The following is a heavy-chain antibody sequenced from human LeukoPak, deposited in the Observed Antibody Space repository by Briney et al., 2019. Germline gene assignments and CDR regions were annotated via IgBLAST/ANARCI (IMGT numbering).Heavy chain of an antibody. CDR3: ATPKYDILTGYSRYYYYYYMDV. CDR2: INPNSGGT. Sequence: ASVKVSCKASGYTFTGYYMHWVRQAPGQGLEWMGWINPNSGGTNYAQKFQGRVTMTRDTSISTAYMELSRLRSDDTAVYYCATPKYDILTGYSRYYYYYYMDVWGKGTTVTVSS. D-gene: IGHD3-9*01. J-gene: IGHJ6*03. V-gene: IGHV1-2*02. CDR1: GYTFTGYY.